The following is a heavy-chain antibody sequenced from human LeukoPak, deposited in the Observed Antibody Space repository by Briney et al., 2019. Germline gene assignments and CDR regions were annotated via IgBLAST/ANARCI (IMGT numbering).Heavy chain of an antibody. CDR3: ARTDIVATTLNYYYYYMDV. Sequence: GASVKVSCKASGYTFTSYAMNWVRQAPGQGLEWMGWINPNSGGTNYAQKFQGRVTMTRDTSISTAYMELSRLRSDDTAVYYCARTDIVATTLNYYYYYMDVWGKGTTVTVSS. V-gene: IGHV1-2*02. CDR2: INPNSGGT. CDR1: GYTFTSYA. J-gene: IGHJ6*03. D-gene: IGHD5-12*01.